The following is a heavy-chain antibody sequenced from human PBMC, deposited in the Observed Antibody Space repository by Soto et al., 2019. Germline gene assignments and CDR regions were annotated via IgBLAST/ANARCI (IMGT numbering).Heavy chain of an antibody. CDR2: ISSSSSYI. CDR3: ARDLFPLQLWTVLDY. D-gene: IGHD5-18*01. J-gene: IGHJ4*02. Sequence: PGGSLRLSCAASGFTFSSYSMNWVRQAPGKGLEWVSSISSSSSYIYYADSVKGRFTISRDNAKNSLYLQMNSLRAEDTAVYYCARDLFPLQLWTVLDYWGQGTLVTVSS. CDR1: GFTFSSYS. V-gene: IGHV3-21*01.